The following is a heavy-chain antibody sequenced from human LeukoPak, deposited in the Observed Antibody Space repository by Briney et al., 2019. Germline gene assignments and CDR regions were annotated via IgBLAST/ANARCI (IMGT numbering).Heavy chain of an antibody. CDR1: GFTFADYA. CDR2: IRRKGSGGAA. CDR3: TRGHCSGGVCHSPDFFDY. D-gene: IGHD2-15*01. J-gene: IGHJ4*02. Sequence: GGSLRLSCARSGFTFADYAMSWFRHAPGKGLEWVGFIRRKGSGGAAGYAASVNGRFTISRDDSESIAYLQMDSLKTEDTAVFYCTRGHCSGGVCHSPDFFDYWGQGTLVTVSS. V-gene: IGHV3-49*03.